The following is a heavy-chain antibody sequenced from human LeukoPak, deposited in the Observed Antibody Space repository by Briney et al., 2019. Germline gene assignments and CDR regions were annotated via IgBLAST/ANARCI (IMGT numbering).Heavy chain of an antibody. D-gene: IGHD5-12*01. CDR1: GFTFSSYG. Sequence: PGGSLRLSCAASGFTFSSYGMHWVRQAPGKGLEWVAVISYDGSNKYYADSVKGRFTISRDNSKNTLYLQMNSPRAEDTAVYYCAKEEATSFDYWGQGTLVTVSS. CDR3: AKEEATSFDY. V-gene: IGHV3-30*18. CDR2: ISYDGSNK. J-gene: IGHJ4*02.